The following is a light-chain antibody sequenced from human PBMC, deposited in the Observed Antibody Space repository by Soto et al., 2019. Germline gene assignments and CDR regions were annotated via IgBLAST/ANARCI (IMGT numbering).Light chain of an antibody. V-gene: IGKV3-20*01. Sequence: IVLTQSPGILSLSPGERATLSCRASQSVTSSYLAWYQQKPGQAPRLLIYGASTRATGISDRFSGSGSGTDFTLTISRLDPEDFAVYYCQHYGSSTKTFGQGNKLEIK. CDR3: QHYGSSTKT. CDR1: QSVTSSY. CDR2: GAS. J-gene: IGKJ2*01.